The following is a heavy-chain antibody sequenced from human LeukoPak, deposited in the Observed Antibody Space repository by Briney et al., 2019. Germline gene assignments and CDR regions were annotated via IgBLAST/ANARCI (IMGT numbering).Heavy chain of an antibody. V-gene: IGHV4-59*11. J-gene: IGHJ4*02. CDR3: ATSRGSDGSGTY. D-gene: IGHD3-10*01. CDR2: FYNSGT. Sequence: PSETLSLTCTVSGGSISSHYWSWIRQPPGKGLEWIGTFYNSGTNYNPSLTSRVTIVVDTSKNQFALRLCSVTAADTAIYYCATSRGSDGSGTYWGQGTLVTVSS. CDR1: GGSISSHY.